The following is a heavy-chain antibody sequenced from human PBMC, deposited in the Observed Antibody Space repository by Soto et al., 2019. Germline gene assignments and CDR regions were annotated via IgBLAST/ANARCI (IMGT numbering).Heavy chain of an antibody. V-gene: IGHV3-30*18. CDR2: ISYDGSNK. CDR3: AKDGMATLDY. J-gene: IGHJ4*02. CDR1: GFTFSSYG. D-gene: IGHD2-15*01. Sequence: GGSLRLSCAASGFTFSSYGMHWVRQAPGKGLEWVAVISYDGSNKYYADSVKGRFTISRDNSKNTLYLQMNSLRAEDTAVYYCAKDGMATLDYWGQGTLVTVSS.